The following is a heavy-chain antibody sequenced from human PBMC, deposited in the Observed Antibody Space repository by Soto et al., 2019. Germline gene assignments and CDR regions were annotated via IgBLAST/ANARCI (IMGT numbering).Heavy chain of an antibody. J-gene: IGHJ5*02. Sequence: EVQLLESGGGLVQPGGSLRLACATSGFSFSTYAMTWVRQAPGKGLEWVSTFNGNGDGTYYADSVKGRFTISRDNSKNTLYLQMYSLRAEDTATYSCAKDNSLPWFDPWGQGTLVTVSS. CDR2: FNGNGDGT. D-gene: IGHD2-15*01. CDR1: GFSFSTYA. V-gene: IGHV3-23*01. CDR3: AKDNSLPWFDP.